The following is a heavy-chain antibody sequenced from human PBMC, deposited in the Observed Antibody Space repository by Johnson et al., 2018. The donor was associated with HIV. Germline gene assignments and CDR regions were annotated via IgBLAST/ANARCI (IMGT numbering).Heavy chain of an antibody. CDR3: AKLLVNWSYEEEASRDFDI. CDR2: IRYDGSIK. CDR1: GLPLSNYG. D-gene: IGHD1-1*01. J-gene: IGHJ3*02. Sequence: QVQLVESGGGVVQPGGSLRLSCVASGLPLSNYGMHWVRQAPGKGLEWVAFIRYDGSIKYYGDSVKGRFTISRANSTSTVYLHMTSLRTDDAALYCCAKLLVNWSYEEEASRDFDIWGQGTMVTVSS. V-gene: IGHV3-30*02.